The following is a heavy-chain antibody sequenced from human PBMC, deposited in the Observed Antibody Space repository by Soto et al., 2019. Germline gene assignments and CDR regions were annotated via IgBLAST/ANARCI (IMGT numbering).Heavy chain of an antibody. Sequence: GAVKVSRKATGYTFPSYGISWVRQAPGQGLEGMGWISAYNGNQKYAQKLQGRVTMTMDTSTSTAYMEPRSLRSDATDVYYCERVPRYSGSPLDPWGQGTLVTVSS. CDR1: GYTFPSYG. CDR2: ISAYNGNQ. V-gene: IGHV1-18*01. D-gene: IGHD1-26*01. J-gene: IGHJ5*02. CDR3: ERVPRYSGSPLDP.